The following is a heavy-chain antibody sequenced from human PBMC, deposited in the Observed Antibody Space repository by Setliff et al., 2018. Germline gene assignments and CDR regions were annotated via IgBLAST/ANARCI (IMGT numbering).Heavy chain of an antibody. D-gene: IGHD3-10*01. CDR2: FYHSGSM. Sequence: KPSETLSLTCTVSGGSISSSYWSWIRQPPGKGLEWIGYFYHSGSMNCNPSLKGRVTMSVDTSNNQLSLKLTSVSAADTAVYYCARAYYYGSGNSHKYYMDVWGKGTAVTSP. CDR1: GGSISSSY. J-gene: IGHJ6*03. V-gene: IGHV4-4*09. CDR3: ARAYYYGSGNSHKYYMDV.